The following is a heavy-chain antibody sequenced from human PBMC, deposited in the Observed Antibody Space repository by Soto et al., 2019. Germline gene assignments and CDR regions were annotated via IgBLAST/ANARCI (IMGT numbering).Heavy chain of an antibody. CDR3: ASNTLASYYYYGMDV. V-gene: IGHV5-10-1*01. Sequence: XESLKVLWQCSEYSFTSLLISWVLKMPGKGLEWMGRIDPSDSYTNYSPSFQGHVTISADKSISTAYLQWSSLKASDSAMYYCASNTLASYYYYGMDVWGQATTVTVS. CDR1: EYSFTSLL. D-gene: IGHD2-2*02. J-gene: IGHJ6*02. CDR2: IDPSDSYT.